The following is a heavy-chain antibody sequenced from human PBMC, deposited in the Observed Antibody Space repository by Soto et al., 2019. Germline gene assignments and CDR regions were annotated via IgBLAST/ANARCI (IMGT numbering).Heavy chain of an antibody. D-gene: IGHD5-18*01. CDR2: VVPMFGIP. CDR1: GDTFISYA. Sequence: QVQLVQSGAEVKKPGSSVKVSCKSSGDTFISYAISWVRQAPGQGLEWMGGVVPMFGIPNYAQKFQGRVTIIADESTSTAYLELSSLTTEDTAVYYWARDGSTVETAMVRKYFYGMDVWGQGTTVTVSS. J-gene: IGHJ6*02. CDR3: ARDGSTVETAMVRKYFYGMDV. V-gene: IGHV1-69*12.